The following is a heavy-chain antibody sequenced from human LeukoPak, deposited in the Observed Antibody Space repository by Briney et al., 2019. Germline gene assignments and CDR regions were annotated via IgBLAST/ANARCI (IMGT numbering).Heavy chain of an antibody. CDR1: ADSRSGFY. D-gene: IGHD4-17*01. V-gene: IGHV4-4*07. J-gene: IGHJ6*03. CDR3: ARGLPSYGDYVDYYFYMDV. CDR2: ISTSGST. Sequence: SETLSLTCPVSADSRSGFYWSWIRQPAGKGLQWIGRISTSGSTNYNPSLKSRVTMSVDRSTNEFSLTVRSVTAADTALYYCARGLPSYGDYVDYYFYMDVWGKGTTVTVSS.